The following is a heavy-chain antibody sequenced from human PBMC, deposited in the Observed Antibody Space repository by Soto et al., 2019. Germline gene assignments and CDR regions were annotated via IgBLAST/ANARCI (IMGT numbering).Heavy chain of an antibody. J-gene: IGHJ4*02. Sequence: GGSLRLSCAASGFTFSSYAMHWVRQAPGKGLEWVAVISYDGSNKYYADSVKGRFTISRDNSKNTLYLQMNSLRAEDTAVYYCAREELWFIVDYWGQGTLVTVSS. CDR3: AREELWFIVDY. CDR1: GFTFSSYA. D-gene: IGHD5-18*01. CDR2: ISYDGSNK. V-gene: IGHV3-30-3*01.